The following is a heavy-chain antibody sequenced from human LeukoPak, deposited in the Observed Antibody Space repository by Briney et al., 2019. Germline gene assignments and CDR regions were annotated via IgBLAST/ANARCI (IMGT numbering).Heavy chain of an antibody. J-gene: IGHJ4*02. Sequence: SETLSLTCTVSGGSINRYYWSWIRQPPGKGLEWIGYIYYSGSTNYNPSLKSRVTISVDTSKNQFSLKLSSVTAADTAVYYCARGRWLQSQFDYWGQGTLVTVSS. CDR1: GGSINRYY. CDR2: IYYSGST. D-gene: IGHD5-24*01. V-gene: IGHV4-59*01. CDR3: ARGRWLQSQFDY.